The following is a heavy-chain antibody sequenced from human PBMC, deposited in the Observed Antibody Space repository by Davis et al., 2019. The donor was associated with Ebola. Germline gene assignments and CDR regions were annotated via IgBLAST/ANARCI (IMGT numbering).Heavy chain of an antibody. Sequence: SETLSLTCAVSGGSISSGGYSWSWIRQPPGKGLEWIGNIYHSGSTFHNPSLKSRVTISIDKSKTQFSLRLSSVTAADTAVYYCARRGYCSSSSCHSDYWGQGTLVTVSS. CDR2: IYHSGST. D-gene: IGHD2-2*01. CDR1: GGSISSGGYS. J-gene: IGHJ4*02. V-gene: IGHV4-30-2*01. CDR3: ARRGYCSSSSCHSDY.